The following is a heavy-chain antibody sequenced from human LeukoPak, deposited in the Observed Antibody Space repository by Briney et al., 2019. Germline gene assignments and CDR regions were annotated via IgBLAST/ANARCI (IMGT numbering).Heavy chain of an antibody. CDR2: ISSSTVSK. V-gene: IGHV3-21*01. J-gene: IGHJ4*02. Sequence: GGSLRLSCAASGFAFGRYTMNWVRQAPGKGLEWVSSISSSTVSKYYADSVKGRFTISRDNAKNSLYLQMNSLRAEDTAVYYCARDGGDPFGYWGQGTLVTVSS. CDR1: GFAFGRYT. CDR3: ARDGGDPFGY. D-gene: IGHD3-10*01.